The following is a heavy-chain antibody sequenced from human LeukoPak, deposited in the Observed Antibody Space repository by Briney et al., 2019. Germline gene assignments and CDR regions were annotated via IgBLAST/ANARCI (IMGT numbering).Heavy chain of an antibody. Sequence: PSETLSLTCAVSGGSISSSNWWSWVRQPPGKGLEWIGEIYHGGTANYNPSLKSRVTISVDKSKNQFSLKLSSVTAADTAVYYCARAPNWKHFDYWGQGTLVTVSS. CDR1: GGSISSSNW. D-gene: IGHD1-1*01. CDR2: IYHGGTA. J-gene: IGHJ4*02. CDR3: ARAPNWKHFDY. V-gene: IGHV4-4*02.